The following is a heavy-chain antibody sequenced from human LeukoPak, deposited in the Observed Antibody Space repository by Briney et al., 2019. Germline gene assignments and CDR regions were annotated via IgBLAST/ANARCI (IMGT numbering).Heavy chain of an antibody. CDR1: GYSIRSDYY. V-gene: IGHV4-38-2*01. D-gene: IGHD6-13*01. CDR2: TYQSGST. CDR3: ARNRSWYFDY. J-gene: IGHJ4*02. Sequence: PSETLSLTCAVSGYSIRSDYYWGWIRQPPGKGLEWIGSTYQSGSTHYNPSLKSRVTISIDTSKNQFSLKLSSMTAADTAVYYCARNRSWYFDYWGQGTLVTVSS.